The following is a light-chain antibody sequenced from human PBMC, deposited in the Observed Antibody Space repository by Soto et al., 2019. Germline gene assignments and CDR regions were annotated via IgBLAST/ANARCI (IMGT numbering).Light chain of an antibody. Sequence: EIVLTHSPGTLSLSPGERATLSSRASQSVNSIYLAWYQQKPGQAPRLLIYGASSRATGIPDRFSGSGSGTDFTLTISRLEPEDFALYYCQQYGGSPRTFGQGTKVDIK. CDR3: QQYGGSPRT. CDR1: QSVNSIY. CDR2: GAS. J-gene: IGKJ1*01. V-gene: IGKV3-20*01.